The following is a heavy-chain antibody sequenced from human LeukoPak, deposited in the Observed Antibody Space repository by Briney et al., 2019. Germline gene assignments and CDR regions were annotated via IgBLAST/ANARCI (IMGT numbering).Heavy chain of an antibody. CDR3: ARDETPYY. Sequence: GGSLRLSCAPSGFTFSSYGMHWVRQAPGQGLEWVAYIQYDGSNEQYGDSVKGRFSISRDSSKNILYLQMNSLRAEDTAVYYCARDETPYYWGQGTLVTVSS. CDR1: GFTFSSYG. CDR2: IQYDGSNE. V-gene: IGHV3-30*02. D-gene: IGHD4-23*01. J-gene: IGHJ4*02.